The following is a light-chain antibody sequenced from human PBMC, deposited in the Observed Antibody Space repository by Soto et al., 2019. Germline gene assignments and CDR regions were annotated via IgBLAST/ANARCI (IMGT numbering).Light chain of an antibody. J-gene: IGKJ3*01. CDR2: GAS. V-gene: IGKV3-20*01. Sequence: EIVLTQSPGTLSLSPGERATLSCRASQSVSSSYLAWYQQKPGQAPRLLIYGASSRATGIPDRFSGSGSGTDFTLTISRLEPEDFAVYYCQPYGTPGAFGPGTKVDIK. CDR1: QSVSSSY. CDR3: QPYGTPGA.